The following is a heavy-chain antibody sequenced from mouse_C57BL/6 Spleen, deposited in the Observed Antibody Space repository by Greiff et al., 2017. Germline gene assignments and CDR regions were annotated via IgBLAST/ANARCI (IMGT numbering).Heavy chain of an antibody. J-gene: IGHJ1*03. CDR3: ARYDYDGYFDV. V-gene: IGHV1-64*01. Sequence: QVQLQQPGAELVKPGASVTLSCKASGYTFTSYWMHWVKQRPGQGLEWIGMIHPNSGSTNYNEKFKSKATLTVDKSSSTAYMQLSSLTSEDSAVYYCARYDYDGYFDVWGTGTTVTVSS. D-gene: IGHD2-4*01. CDR1: GYTFTSYW. CDR2: IHPNSGST.